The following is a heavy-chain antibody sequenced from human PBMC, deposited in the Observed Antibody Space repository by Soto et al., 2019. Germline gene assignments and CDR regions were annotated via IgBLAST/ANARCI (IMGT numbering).Heavy chain of an antibody. Sequence: GGSLRLSCAASGFTFSSYAMSWVRQAPGKGLEWVSAISGSGGSTYYADSVKGRFTISRDNSKNTLYLQMNSLRAEDTAVYYCAKSTTGYSSSWFGHYYSGMAFWGQGTTVTVS. D-gene: IGHD6-13*01. V-gene: IGHV3-23*01. J-gene: IGHJ6*02. CDR2: ISGSGGST. CDR3: AKSTTGYSSSWFGHYYSGMAF. CDR1: GFTFSSYA.